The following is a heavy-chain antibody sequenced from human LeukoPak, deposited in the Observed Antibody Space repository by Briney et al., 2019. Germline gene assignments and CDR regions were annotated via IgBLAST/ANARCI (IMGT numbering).Heavy chain of an antibody. D-gene: IGHD6-13*01. J-gene: IGHJ4*02. Sequence: GGSLRLSFATSGFCFSSYSMNWVRQAPGKGLEWISYISSSGSTIYYADSVKGRFTISRDNAKKSLYLQMNSLRAEDTAVYYCAGGLYSAAALDWGQGTLVTVSS. V-gene: IGHV3-48*04. CDR1: GFCFSSYS. CDR3: AGGLYSAAALD. CDR2: ISSSGSTI.